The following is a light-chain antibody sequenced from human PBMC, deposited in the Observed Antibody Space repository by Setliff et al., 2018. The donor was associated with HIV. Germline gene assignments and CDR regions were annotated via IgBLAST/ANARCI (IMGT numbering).Light chain of an antibody. V-gene: IGLV2-23*02. CDR1: SSDVGSFNL. CDR2: EVT. Sequence: QSVLTQPASVSGSPGQSITISCTGTSSDVGSFNLVSWHQRFPGKAPKLMIYEVTKRPSGVSNRFSGSKSGNTASLTISGLQAEDEADYYCCSYASGGTYVFGTGTKVTVL. CDR3: CSYASGGTYV. J-gene: IGLJ1*01.